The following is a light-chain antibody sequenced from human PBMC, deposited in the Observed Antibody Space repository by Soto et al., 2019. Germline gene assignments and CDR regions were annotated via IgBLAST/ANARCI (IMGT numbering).Light chain of an antibody. J-gene: IGLJ3*02. CDR1: SSDVRAYNY. CDR3: SSYTSSSTWV. CDR2: DVN. V-gene: IGLV2-14*03. Sequence: QSALTQPPSVSGSPGQSVTISCTGTSSDVRAYNYVSWYQQHPGKAPKLVIYDVNKRPPGVSNRFSGSKSGNTASLTISGLQTEDEADYYCSSYTSSSTWVFGGGTKLTVL.